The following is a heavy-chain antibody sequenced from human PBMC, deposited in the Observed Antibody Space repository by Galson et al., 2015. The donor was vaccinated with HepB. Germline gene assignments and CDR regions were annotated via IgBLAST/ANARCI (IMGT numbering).Heavy chain of an antibody. CDR2: IYSGGST. V-gene: IGHV3-66*01. D-gene: IGHD5-18*01. Sequence: SLRLSCAASGFTVSSNYMSWVRQAPGKGLEWVSVIYSGGSTYYADSVKGRFTISRDNSKNTLYLQMNSLRAEDTAVYYCARAWLPGLRGGRLIDYWGQGTLVTVSS. J-gene: IGHJ4*02. CDR1: GFTVSSNY. CDR3: ARAWLPGLRGGRLIDY.